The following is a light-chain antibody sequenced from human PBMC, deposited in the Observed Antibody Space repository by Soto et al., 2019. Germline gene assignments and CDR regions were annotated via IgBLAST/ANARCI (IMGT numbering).Light chain of an antibody. CDR3: QQYDSYPLT. CDR2: DAS. V-gene: IGKV1-5*01. CDR1: QSISIW. J-gene: IGKJ1*01. Sequence: DIQMTQSPSTLSAFVGDRVTITCRASQSISIWLAWYQQKPGKAPKLLIYDASSLARGVPSRFSVSGSGTEFTLTISSLQPDCFATYHCQQYDSYPLTFGQGTKVDIK.